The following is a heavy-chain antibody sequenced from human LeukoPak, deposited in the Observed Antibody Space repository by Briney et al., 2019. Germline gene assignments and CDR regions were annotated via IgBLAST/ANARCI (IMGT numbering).Heavy chain of an antibody. CDR1: GFTFSSYA. Sequence: GGSLRLSCAASGFTFSSYAMSWVRQAPGKGLEWVSAISGSGGSTYYADSVKGRFTISRDNAKNSLYLQMNSLRAEDTAVYYCARGGGPMSAFDIWGQGTMVTVSS. J-gene: IGHJ3*02. CDR2: ISGSGGST. CDR3: ARGGGPMSAFDI. D-gene: IGHD3-16*01. V-gene: IGHV3-23*01.